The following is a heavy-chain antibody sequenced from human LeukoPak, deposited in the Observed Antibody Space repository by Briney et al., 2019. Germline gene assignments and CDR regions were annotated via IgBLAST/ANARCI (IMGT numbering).Heavy chain of an antibody. J-gene: IGHJ4*02. Sequence: ASVKVSCKASGYTFTSYGISWVRQAPGQGLEWMAWIRAYNGNTKYAQRLQGRVTLTTDTSTSTAYMELKSLTSDDTAVYYCARDGDYGSGSPNFDYLGQGTLVTVSS. CDR3: ARDGDYGSGSPNFDY. D-gene: IGHD3-10*01. CDR1: GYTFTSYG. V-gene: IGHV1-18*01. CDR2: IRAYNGNT.